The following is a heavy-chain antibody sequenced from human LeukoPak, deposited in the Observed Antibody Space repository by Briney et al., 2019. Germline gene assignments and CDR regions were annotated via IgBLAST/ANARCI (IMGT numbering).Heavy chain of an antibody. V-gene: IGHV7-4-1*02. Sequence: ASVKVSCKASGYTFTSYAMNWLRQAPGQGLEWMGWINTNTGNPTYAQGFTGRFVFSLDTSVSTAYLQISSLKAEDTAVYYCARDWDCSSTSCSPFWFDPWGQGTLVTVSS. CDR2: INTNTGNP. D-gene: IGHD2-2*01. J-gene: IGHJ5*02. CDR3: ARDWDCSSTSCSPFWFDP. CDR1: GYTFTSYA.